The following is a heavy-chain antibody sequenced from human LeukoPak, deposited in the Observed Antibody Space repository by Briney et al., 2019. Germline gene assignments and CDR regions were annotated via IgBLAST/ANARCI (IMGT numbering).Heavy chain of an antibody. Sequence: GGSLRLSCAASGFTFSSYAMHWVRQAPGKGLERVAVISYDGSNKYYADSAKARFTISRDNSKNTLYLQMNSLRAEDTAVYYCARAWELLGSFDYWGQGTLVTVSS. V-gene: IGHV3-30*04. D-gene: IGHD1-26*01. CDR3: ARAWELLGSFDY. CDR2: ISYDGSNK. J-gene: IGHJ4*02. CDR1: GFTFSSYA.